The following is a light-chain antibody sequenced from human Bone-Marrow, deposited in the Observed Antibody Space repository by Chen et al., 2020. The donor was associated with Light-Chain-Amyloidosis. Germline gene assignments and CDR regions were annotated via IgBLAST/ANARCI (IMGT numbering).Light chain of an antibody. Sequence: SYELTQPPSVSVSPGQTARITRSGDALPTKYAYWYQQKPGKAPVLVIHRDTERPSGISERFSGSSSGTTATLTISRVQAEDEADYHCQSADSSGTYEVVFGGGTKLTVL. CDR3: QSADSSGTYEVV. CDR2: RDT. CDR1: ALPTKY. V-gene: IGLV3-25*03. J-gene: IGLJ2*01.